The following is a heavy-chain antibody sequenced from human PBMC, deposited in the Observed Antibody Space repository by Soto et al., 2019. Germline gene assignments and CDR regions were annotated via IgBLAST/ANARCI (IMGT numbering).Heavy chain of an antibody. CDR3: ARDQPLGCSGGSCYSGLMDV. D-gene: IGHD2-15*01. J-gene: IGHJ6*04. Sequence: ASVKVSCKASGYTFTSYYMHWVRQAPGQGLEWMGIINPSGGSTSYAQKFQGRVTMTRDTSTSTVYMELSSLRSDDTAVYYCARDQPLGCSGGSCYSGLMDVWGKGTTVTVSS. CDR1: GYTFTSYY. V-gene: IGHV1-46*01. CDR2: INPSGGST.